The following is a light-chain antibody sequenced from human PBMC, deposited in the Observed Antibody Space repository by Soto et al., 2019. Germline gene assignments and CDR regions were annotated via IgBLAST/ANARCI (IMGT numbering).Light chain of an antibody. J-gene: IGKJ1*01. Sequence: IVLTQSPGTLSVSPGERVTLSCRASESVAGKYLAWYQQKPGQAPRLLIYGASYRATDLPYRFSGSGSGTDFTLTIDRLEPEDFGLYYCHQYSISPRTFGQGTKVEFK. CDR1: ESVAGKY. CDR2: GAS. V-gene: IGKV3-20*01. CDR3: HQYSISPRT.